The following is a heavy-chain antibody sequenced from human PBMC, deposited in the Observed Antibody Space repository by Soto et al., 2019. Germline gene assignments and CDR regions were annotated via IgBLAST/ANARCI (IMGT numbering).Heavy chain of an antibody. CDR2: IDHSGST. CDR3: ARSHPCTWYASVWFDP. CDR1: GGSFSDYY. J-gene: IGHJ5*02. V-gene: IGHV4-34*01. Sequence: QVQLQQWGAGLLKPSETLSLTCAVYGGSFSDYYWTWIRQPPGNGLEWIGEIDHSGSTNYNPSLKSRVTISVDTSKNHFSLKLSSVTAADTAVYYCARSHPCTWYASVWFDPWGQGTLATVSS. D-gene: IGHD6-13*01.